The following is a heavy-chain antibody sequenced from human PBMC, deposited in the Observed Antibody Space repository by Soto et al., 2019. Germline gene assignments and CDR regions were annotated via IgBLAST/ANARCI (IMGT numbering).Heavy chain of an antibody. V-gene: IGHV1-46*01. Sequence: QVQLVQSGAEVKKPGASVKVSCKASGFTFTNYFFHWVRQAPRQGLEWMGIISPYDGSKNYQQSLQGRGTMTSDTSTSTVYMELRSLRSEDTAVDFCARGDGRGSTGFYYSFGMDVWGHGTMITVSS. CDR2: ISPYDGSK. J-gene: IGHJ6*02. D-gene: IGHD1-26*01. CDR3: ARGDGRGSTGFYYSFGMDV. CDR1: GFTFTNYF.